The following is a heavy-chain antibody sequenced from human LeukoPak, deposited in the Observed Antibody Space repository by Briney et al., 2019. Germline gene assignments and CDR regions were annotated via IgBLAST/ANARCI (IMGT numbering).Heavy chain of an antibody. J-gene: IGHJ6*03. D-gene: IGHD3-10*01. CDR2: IYYSGST. CDR1: GGSISSYY. Sequence: PSETLSLTCTVSGGSISSYYWSWIRQPPGKGLEWIGYIYYSGSTNYNPSLKSRVTISVDTSKNQFSLKLSSVTAADTAVYYCARVLGVRGVMRYYYHYYMDVWGKGTTVTISS. CDR3: ARVLGVRGVMRYYYHYYMDV. V-gene: IGHV4-59*01.